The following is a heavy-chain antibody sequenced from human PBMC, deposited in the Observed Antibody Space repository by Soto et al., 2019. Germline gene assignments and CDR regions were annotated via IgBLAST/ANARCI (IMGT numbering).Heavy chain of an antibody. V-gene: IGHV4-39*07. Sequence: SETLSLTCTVSGGSISSSSYYWGWIRQPPGKGLEWIGSIYYSGSTYYNPSLKSRVTISVDTSKNQFSLKLSSVTAAETAVYYCARVGGPQIPPWSFDLGGRGTRVTVS. CDR1: GGSISSSSYY. CDR3: ARVGGPQIPPWSFDL. CDR2: IYYSGST. J-gene: IGHJ2*01. D-gene: IGHD3-16*01.